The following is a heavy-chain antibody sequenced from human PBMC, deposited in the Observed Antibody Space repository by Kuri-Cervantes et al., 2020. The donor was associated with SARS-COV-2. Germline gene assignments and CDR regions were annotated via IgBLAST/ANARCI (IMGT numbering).Heavy chain of an antibody. CDR2: ISHDGKNK. CDR1: GFNFSRTD. CDR3: AKDRVGVQDF. D-gene: IGHD2-21*01. Sequence: LSLTCAASGFNFSRTDMHWVRQAPGKGLEWVAVISHDGKNKKCIASGKGRFTISRDNSQNTLYLHMKSLRSEDTAMYYCAKDRVGVQDFWGQGNLVNVSS. V-gene: IGHV3-30*18. J-gene: IGHJ4*02.